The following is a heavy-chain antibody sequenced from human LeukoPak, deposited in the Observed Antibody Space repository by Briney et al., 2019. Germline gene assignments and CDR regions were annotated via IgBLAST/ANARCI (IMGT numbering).Heavy chain of an antibody. D-gene: IGHD2-8*01. Sequence: SETLSLTCAVYGGSFSGYYWSWIRQPPGKGLEWIGEINHSGSTNYNPSLKSRVTISVDTSKNQFSLKLSSVTAADTAVYYCARRNIVLMVYAMRWFDPWGQGTLVTVSS. CDR1: GGSFSGYY. CDR2: INHSGST. J-gene: IGHJ5*02. V-gene: IGHV4-34*01. CDR3: ARRNIVLMVYAMRWFDP.